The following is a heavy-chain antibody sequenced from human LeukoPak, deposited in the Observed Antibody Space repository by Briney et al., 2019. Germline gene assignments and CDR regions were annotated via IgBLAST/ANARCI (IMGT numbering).Heavy chain of an antibody. V-gene: IGHV1-46*01. CDR3: ARLGYYYDSLGHYDY. CDR2: INPTSGST. CDR1: GYTFTNYG. J-gene: IGHJ4*02. Sequence: ASVKVSCKASGYTFTNYGISWVRQAPGQGLEWMGIINPTSGSTAYTQKFQGRVTMTRDTSTSTVYMELSSLRSDDTAVYYCARLGYYYDSLGHYDYWGQGTLVIVSS. D-gene: IGHD3-22*01.